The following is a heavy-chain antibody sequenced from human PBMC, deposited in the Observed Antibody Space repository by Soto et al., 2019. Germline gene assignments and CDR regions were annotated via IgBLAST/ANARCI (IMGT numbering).Heavy chain of an antibody. CDR2: INHSGST. Sequence: SETLSLTCAVYGGSFSGYYWSWIRQPPGKGLEWIGEINHSGSTNYNPSLKSRVTISVDTSKNQFSLKLSSVTAADTAVYYCARGIGYSYGPYYFDYWGQGTLVTVS. V-gene: IGHV4-34*01. CDR3: ARGIGYSYGPYYFDY. D-gene: IGHD5-18*01. J-gene: IGHJ4*02. CDR1: GGSFSGYY.